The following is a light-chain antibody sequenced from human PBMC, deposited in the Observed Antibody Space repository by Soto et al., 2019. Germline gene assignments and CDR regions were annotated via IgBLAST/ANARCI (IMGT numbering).Light chain of an antibody. CDR2: DAS. Sequence: VVLTQSPATLSLSPGERATLSCRTSLSVSVYLDWYQQKPGQAPRLLISDASNRATGIPARFSGSGSGTDSTLTISRLEPEDFAVYYCHQYGRSPPWTFGQGTKVDI. J-gene: IGKJ1*01. CDR3: HQYGRSPPWT. V-gene: IGKV3-11*01. CDR1: LSVSVY.